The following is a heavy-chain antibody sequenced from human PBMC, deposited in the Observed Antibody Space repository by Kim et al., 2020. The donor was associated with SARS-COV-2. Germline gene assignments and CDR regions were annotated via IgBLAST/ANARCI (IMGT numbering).Heavy chain of an antibody. Sequence: YYADTVKGRFTISRDNSKNTLYLQMNSLRAEDTAVYYCAKEYGDYSYFYYWGQGTLVTVSS. J-gene: IGHJ4*02. D-gene: IGHD4-17*01. V-gene: IGHV3-30*02. CDR3: AKEYGDYSYFYY.